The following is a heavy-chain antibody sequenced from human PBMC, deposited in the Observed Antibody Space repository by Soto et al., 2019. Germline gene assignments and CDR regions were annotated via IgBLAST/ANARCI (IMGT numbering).Heavy chain of an antibody. CDR3: ARELDNDVVGGGIDV. Sequence: QVQLQESGPGLVRPSGTLSLTCAVSGGSISSSNWWSWVRQPPGKGLEWMGEIYHSGSTNYNPSLKSRVTISVDNSKNQFSLKLSSVTAADTAVYYCARELDNDVVGGGIDVWGQGTTVTVSS. J-gene: IGHJ6*02. CDR1: GGSISSSNW. D-gene: IGHD1-1*01. V-gene: IGHV4-4*02. CDR2: IYHSGST.